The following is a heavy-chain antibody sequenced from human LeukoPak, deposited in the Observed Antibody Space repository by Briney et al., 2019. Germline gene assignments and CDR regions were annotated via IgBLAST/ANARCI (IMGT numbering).Heavy chain of an antibody. Sequence: PGGSLRLSCAASGFTFSSHGMNWVRQAPGKGLEWVSGIGGSGGFNTYYADSVKGRFTISRENSKKTLYLQMNSLRAEDTAVYYCAKYWGAYGDYRGRYMDVWGKGTTVTVSS. J-gene: IGHJ6*03. V-gene: IGHV3-23*01. D-gene: IGHD4-17*01. CDR2: IGGSGGFNT. CDR1: GFTFSSHG. CDR3: AKYWGAYGDYRGRYMDV.